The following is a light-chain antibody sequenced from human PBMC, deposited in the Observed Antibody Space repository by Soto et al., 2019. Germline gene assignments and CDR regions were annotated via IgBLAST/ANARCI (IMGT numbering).Light chain of an antibody. Sequence: DIQMTQSPSTLSASVGDRVTITCRASQNINNWLAWYQQKPGKAPKFLISDASSLASGVPSSFSGGASGTEFPLTISSLQPDDFATYYCQPYHSYWTFGQGTKVEIK. CDR3: QPYHSYWT. CDR1: QNINNW. CDR2: DAS. J-gene: IGKJ1*01. V-gene: IGKV1-5*01.